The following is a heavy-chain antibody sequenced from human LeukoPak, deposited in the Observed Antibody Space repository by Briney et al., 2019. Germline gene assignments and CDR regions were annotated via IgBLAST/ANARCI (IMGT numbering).Heavy chain of an antibody. V-gene: IGHV3-23*01. CDR3: TRDRGAYNLYDY. D-gene: IGHD1-1*01. J-gene: IGHJ4*02. CDR1: GFTFSSYA. Sequence: GGSLRLSCAASGFTFSSYAMSWVRQAPGKGLEWVSAISGSGGSTYYADSVKGRFTISRDSSKNTLYLQMNSLKTEDTAVYHCTRDRGAYNLYDYWGQGTLVTVSS. CDR2: ISGSGGST.